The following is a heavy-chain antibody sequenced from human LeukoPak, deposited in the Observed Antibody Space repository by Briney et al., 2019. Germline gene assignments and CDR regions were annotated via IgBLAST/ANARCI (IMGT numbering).Heavy chain of an antibody. CDR2: INSDGSST. J-gene: IGHJ5*02. D-gene: IGHD3-22*01. Sequence: GGSLRLSCAASGFTFSSYWMHWVRQAPGKGLVWVSRINSDGSSTSYADSVKGRFTISRDNAKNTLYLQMNSLRAEDTAVYYCAREAVIVAVITPFNWFDPWGQGTLVTVSS. V-gene: IGHV3-74*01. CDR1: GFTFSSYW. CDR3: AREAVIVAVITPFNWFDP.